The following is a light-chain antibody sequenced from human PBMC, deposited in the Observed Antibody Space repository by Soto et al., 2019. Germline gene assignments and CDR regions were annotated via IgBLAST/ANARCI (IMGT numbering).Light chain of an antibody. Sequence: QSVPTQAPSVSGTPGQRVTITCSGSSSNIGRNSVNWYQHLPGTAPKLLTHGNNHRPSGVPDRFSGSKSGTSASLAISGLQPEDEADYCCAAWDDSLNEYVFGDGTKVTVL. CDR1: SSNIGRNS. J-gene: IGLJ1*01. CDR3: AAWDDSLNEYV. V-gene: IGLV1-44*01. CDR2: GNN.